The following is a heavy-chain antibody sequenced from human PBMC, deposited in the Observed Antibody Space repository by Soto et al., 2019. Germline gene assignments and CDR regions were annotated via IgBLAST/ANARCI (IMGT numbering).Heavy chain of an antibody. Sequence: TSDTLSLTCAVSGGSISGGGFSWSWIRQPPGKGLEWIGYILHTGGTQYNPSLKSRVSMSVDKSKNQFSLHLTSVTAADTAVYYCARLQFGEGFDYWGQGALVTVSS. V-gene: IGHV4-30-2*01. CDR2: ILHTGGT. CDR1: GGSISGGGFS. J-gene: IGHJ4*02. D-gene: IGHD3-10*01. CDR3: ARLQFGEGFDY.